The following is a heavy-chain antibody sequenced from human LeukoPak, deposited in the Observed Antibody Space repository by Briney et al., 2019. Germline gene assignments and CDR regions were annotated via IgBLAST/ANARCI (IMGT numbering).Heavy chain of an antibody. CDR3: ATSDFWSGYYGNRFDP. Sequence: SETLSLTCTVSGGSISSSSYYWGWIRQPPGKGLEWIGSIYYSGSTYYNPSLKSRVTISVDTSKNQFSLKLSSVTAADTAVYYCATSDFWSGYYGNRFDPWGQGTLVTVSS. V-gene: IGHV4-39*01. J-gene: IGHJ5*02. CDR2: IYYSGST. D-gene: IGHD3-3*01. CDR1: GGSISSSSYY.